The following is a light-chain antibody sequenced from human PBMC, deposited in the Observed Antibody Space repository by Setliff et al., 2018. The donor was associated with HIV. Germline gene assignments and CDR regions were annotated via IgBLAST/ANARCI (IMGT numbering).Light chain of an antibody. J-gene: IGLJ3*02. CDR1: SSDIGYYNY. Sequence: QSALTQPASVSGSPGQSITISCTGTSSDIGYYNYVSWYQQHPGKAPKLMIYDVTKRPSGLSNRFSGSKSGNTASLTISGLQAEDEADYYCCSYVGRNIWVFGGGTKVNVL. V-gene: IGLV2-23*02. CDR3: CSYVGRNIWV. CDR2: DVT.